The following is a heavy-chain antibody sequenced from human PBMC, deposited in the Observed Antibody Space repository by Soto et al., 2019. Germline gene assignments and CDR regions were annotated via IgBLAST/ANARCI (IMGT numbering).Heavy chain of an antibody. V-gene: IGHV1-18*01. J-gene: IGHJ6*03. CDR2: ISAYNGNT. CDR1: GYTFTSYG. D-gene: IGHD6-13*01. CDR3: ARDRGSSSWYSSYYMDV. Sequence: ASVKVSCKASGYTFTSYGISWVRQAPGQGLEWMGWISAYNGNTNYAQKLQGRVTMTTDTSTSTAYMELRSLRSDDTAVYYCARDRGSSSWYSSYYMDVWGKGTTVTVSS.